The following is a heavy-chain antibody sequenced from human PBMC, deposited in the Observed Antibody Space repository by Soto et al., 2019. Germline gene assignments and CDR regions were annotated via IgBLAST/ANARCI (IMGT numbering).Heavy chain of an antibody. V-gene: IGHV3-48*03. Sequence: LRLSCAASGFTFSSYEMNWVRQAPGKGLEWVSYISSSGSTIYYADSVKGRFTISRDNAKNSLYLQMNSLRAEDTAVYYCARNSVDTAMVTLYYYYGMDVWGQGTTVTVSS. CDR3: ARNSVDTAMVTLYYYYGMDV. D-gene: IGHD5-18*01. CDR2: ISSSGSTI. J-gene: IGHJ6*02. CDR1: GFTFSSYE.